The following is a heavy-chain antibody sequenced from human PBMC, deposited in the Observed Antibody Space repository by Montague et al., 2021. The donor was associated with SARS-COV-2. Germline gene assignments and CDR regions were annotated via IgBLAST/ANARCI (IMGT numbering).Heavy chain of an antibody. V-gene: IGHV4-39*07. D-gene: IGHD3-10*01. Sequence: SETLSLTCTVSGASIRSNTFFWAWIRQSPGKGPEWIGSVYHSGRSYFNPSLKSRVTISVDTSKSQFSLRVTSVTAADTAVYFCAGDHRQFVSNGPRIDYWGQGALVTVAS. CDR2: VYHSGRS. CDR1: GASIRSNTFF. J-gene: IGHJ4*02. CDR3: AGDHRQFVSNGPRIDY.